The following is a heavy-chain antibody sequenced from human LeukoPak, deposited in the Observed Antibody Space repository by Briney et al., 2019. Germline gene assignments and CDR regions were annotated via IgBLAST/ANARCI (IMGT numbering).Heavy chain of an antibody. D-gene: IGHD2-2*01. CDR1: GFTFTDYY. CDR3: ARGGSDCYTTSCQRNFDY. V-gene: IGHV1-2*02. J-gene: IGHJ4*02. CDR2: INPHGTGT. Sequence: ASVKVSCKASGFTFTDYYFDWVLQAPGQGLEWLGWINPHGTGTTYAQKFRGRVTMTRDTSMNTDYMELSGLRPDDTAVYYCARGGSDCYTTSCQRNFDYWGQGTLVTVSP.